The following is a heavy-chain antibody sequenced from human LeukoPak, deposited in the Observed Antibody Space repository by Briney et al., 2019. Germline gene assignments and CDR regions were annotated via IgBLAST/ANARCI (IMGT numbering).Heavy chain of an antibody. Sequence: PSETLSLTCSVSGDSVTSGPYYWSWIRQPPGKGLEWIGYIYYSGSTNYNPSLKSRVTISVDTSKNQFSLKLSSVTAADTAVYYCARWRGYYSYAMDVWGQGTTVTVSS. J-gene: IGHJ6*02. V-gene: IGHV4-61*01. CDR2: IYYSGST. D-gene: IGHD3-10*01. CDR3: ARWRGYYSYAMDV. CDR1: GDSVTSGPYY.